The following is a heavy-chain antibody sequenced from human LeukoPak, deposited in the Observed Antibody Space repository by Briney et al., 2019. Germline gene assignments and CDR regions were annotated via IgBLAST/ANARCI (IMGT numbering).Heavy chain of an antibody. Sequence: PGGSLRLSCAASGFXFSSYRINWVRQAPGKGLEWVSYISRSSTTIDYADSVKGRFTISRDNAKNSLFLQMNGLRDGDTAMYYCAREGQLSLDYWGQGTLVSVSS. J-gene: IGHJ4*02. CDR2: ISRSSTTI. V-gene: IGHV3-48*02. CDR3: AREGQLSLDY. CDR1: GFXFSSYR. D-gene: IGHD5-18*01.